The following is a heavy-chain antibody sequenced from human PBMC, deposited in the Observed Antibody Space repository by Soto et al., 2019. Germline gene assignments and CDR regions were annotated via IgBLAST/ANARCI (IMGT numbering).Heavy chain of an antibody. J-gene: IGHJ4*02. CDR3: AKDSSSCLDY. CDR2: ISYDGSNK. Sequence: PWGSLRLSCAACGFTFSSYGMPWVRQAPGKGLEWVAVISYDGSNKYYADSAKGRFTISRDNSKNTLYLQMNSLRAEDTAVYYCAKDSSSCLDYWGQGTLVTVSS. V-gene: IGHV3-30*18. D-gene: IGHD6-13*01. CDR1: GFTFSSYG.